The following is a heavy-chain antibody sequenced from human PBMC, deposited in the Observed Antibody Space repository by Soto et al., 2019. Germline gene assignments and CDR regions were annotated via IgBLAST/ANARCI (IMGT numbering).Heavy chain of an antibody. V-gene: IGHV3-66*01. CDR1: GFTVSSNY. CDR2: IYSGGST. CDR3: ARANYDFWSGSGYYYYMDV. J-gene: IGHJ6*03. Sequence: GGSLRLSCAASGFTVSSNYMSWVRQAPGKGLEWVSVIYSGGSTYYADSVKGRFTISRDNSKNTLYLQMNSLRAEDTAVYYCARANYDFWSGSGYYYYMDVWGKGTTVTVSS. D-gene: IGHD3-3*01.